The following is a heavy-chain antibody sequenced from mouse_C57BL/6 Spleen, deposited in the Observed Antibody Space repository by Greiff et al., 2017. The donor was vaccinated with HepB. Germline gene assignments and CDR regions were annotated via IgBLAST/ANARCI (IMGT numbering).Heavy chain of an antibody. Sequence: DVMLVESGGDLVKPGGSLKLSCAASGFTFSSYGMSWVRQTPDKRLEWVATISSGGSYTYYPESVKGRFTITRDNAKNTLYRQMSSLKSEDTAMYYCARHGPFGNYIDYWGQGTTLTVSS. D-gene: IGHD1-1*02. J-gene: IGHJ2*01. V-gene: IGHV5-6*02. CDR3: ARHGPFGNYIDY. CDR2: ISSGGSYT. CDR1: GFTFSSYG.